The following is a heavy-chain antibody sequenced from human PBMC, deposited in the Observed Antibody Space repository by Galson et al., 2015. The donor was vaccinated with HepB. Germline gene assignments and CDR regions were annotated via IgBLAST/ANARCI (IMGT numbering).Heavy chain of an antibody. CDR3: ARSLGRRGVDPQPYYFDY. CDR2: ISTGSSTK. V-gene: IGHV3-48*02. Sequence: PRLSCAASGFTFSSYGMSWVRQAPGKGLGWVSYISTGSSTKYYADSVKGRLTISRDNAKSSLYLQLNSLRDEDTAVYYCARSLGRRGVDPQPYYFDYWGQGTLVTVSS. CDR1: GFTFSSYG. D-gene: IGHD3-10*01. J-gene: IGHJ4*02.